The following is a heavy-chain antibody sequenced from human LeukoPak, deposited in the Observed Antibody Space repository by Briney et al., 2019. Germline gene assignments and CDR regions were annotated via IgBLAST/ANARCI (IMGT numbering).Heavy chain of an antibody. J-gene: IGHJ4*02. V-gene: IGHV1-69*05. D-gene: IGHD2-15*01. Sequence: ASVKVSCKASGGTFSSYAISWVRQAPGQGLEWMGGIIPIFGTANYAQKFQGRVTITTDESTSTAYMELSSLRSEDTAVYYCARGPGLLQTMPFDYWGQGTLVTVSS. CDR3: ARGPGLLQTMPFDY. CDR2: IIPIFGTA. CDR1: GGTFSSYA.